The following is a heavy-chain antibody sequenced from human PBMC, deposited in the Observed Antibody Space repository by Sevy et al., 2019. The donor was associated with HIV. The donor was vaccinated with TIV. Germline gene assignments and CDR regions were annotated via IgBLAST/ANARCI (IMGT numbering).Heavy chain of an antibody. CDR3: ARSYRGVKAYYFDY. V-gene: IGHV3-53*01. Sequence: GGSLRLSCAASGLRVTANYLSWVRQAPGKGLEWVSITYSGGPTDYSDSVKGRFTISRDNSKNTLYLQMNSLRAEDTAVYFCARSYRGVKAYYFDYWGQGALVTVSS. CDR2: TYSGGPT. D-gene: IGHD3-10*01. J-gene: IGHJ4*02. CDR1: GLRVTANY.